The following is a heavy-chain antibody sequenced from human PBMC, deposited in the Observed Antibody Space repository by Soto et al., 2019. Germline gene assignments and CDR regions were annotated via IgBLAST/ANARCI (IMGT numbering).Heavy chain of an antibody. CDR3: ARVSIEVWLGAFDI. CDR2: ISYDGSNK. V-gene: IGHV3-30-3*01. J-gene: IGHJ3*02. Sequence: QVQLVESGGGVVQPGRSLRLSCAASGFTFSSYAMHWVCQAPGKGLEWVAVISYDGSNKYYADSVKGRFTISRDNSKNTLYLQMNRLRAEDTAVYYCARVSIEVWLGAFDIWGQGTMVTVSS. D-gene: IGHD2-21*01. CDR1: GFTFSSYA.